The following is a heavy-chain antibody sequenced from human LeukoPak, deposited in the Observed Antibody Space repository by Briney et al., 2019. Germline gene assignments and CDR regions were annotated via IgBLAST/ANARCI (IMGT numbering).Heavy chain of an antibody. CDR3: ARGRLAYSMIRGVEPYYSDY. V-gene: IGHV3-21*01. CDR1: GFTFNTYG. J-gene: IGHJ4*02. D-gene: IGHD3-10*01. CDR2: ISSRSTYI. Sequence: GGSLRLSCAASGFTFNTYGMTWVRQAPGKGLEWVSSISSRSTYIYYADSVKGRFTISRDNAKNSLYLQMNSLRAEDTAVYFCARGRLAYSMIRGVEPYYSDYWGQGTLVTVSS.